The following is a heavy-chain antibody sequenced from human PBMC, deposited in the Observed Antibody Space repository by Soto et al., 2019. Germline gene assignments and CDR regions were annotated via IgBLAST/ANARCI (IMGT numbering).Heavy chain of an antibody. CDR2: INPSGGST. V-gene: IGHV1-46*01. CDR1: GYTFTSYY. J-gene: IGHJ4*02. CDR3: ASLGIAVAGTDYFDY. Sequence: ASVKVSCKASGYTFTSYYMHWVRQAPGQGLEWMGIINPSGGSTSYAQKFQGRVTMTRDTSTSTVYMELSSLRSEDTAVYYCASLGIAVAGTDYFDYWGQGTLGTVSS. D-gene: IGHD6-19*01.